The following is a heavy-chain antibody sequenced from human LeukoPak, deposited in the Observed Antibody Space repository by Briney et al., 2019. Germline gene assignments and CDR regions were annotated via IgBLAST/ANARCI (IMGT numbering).Heavy chain of an antibody. D-gene: IGHD3-3*01. V-gene: IGHV1-18*01. Sequence: ASVKVSCKVSGYTLTELSMHWVRQAPGQGLEWMGWISAYNGNTNYAQKLQGRVTMTTDTSTTTAYMELRSLRSDDTAVYYCARDGLRFLEWTTSWFDPWGQGTLVTVSS. J-gene: IGHJ5*02. CDR3: ARDGLRFLEWTTSWFDP. CDR1: GYTLTELS. CDR2: ISAYNGNT.